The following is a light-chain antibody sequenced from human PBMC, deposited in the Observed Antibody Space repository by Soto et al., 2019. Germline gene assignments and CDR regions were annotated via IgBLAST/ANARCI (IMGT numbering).Light chain of an antibody. CDR1: QTIGFF. J-gene: IGKJ1*01. CDR3: QQTYSAPRT. V-gene: IGKV1-39*01. CDR2: GAS. Sequence: DIQMTQSPISLYASVGDRVTFTCRASQTIGFFLNWYQQRPGEAPKLLIFGASIPQSGVPSRFSGSGSGTYFTLTIDSLQPDDFASYFCQQTYSAPRTFGQGTKVEV.